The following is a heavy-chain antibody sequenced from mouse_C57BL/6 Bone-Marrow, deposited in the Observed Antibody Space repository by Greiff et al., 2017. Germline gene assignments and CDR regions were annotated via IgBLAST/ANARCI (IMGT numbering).Heavy chain of an antibody. Sequence: VQLQQPGAELVMPGASVKLSCKASGYTFTSYWMHWVKQRPGQGLEWIGEIDPSDSYTNYNQKFKGKSTLTVDKSSSPAYMQLSSLTSEDSAVXYCARDWGDGSSWGDWYFDVWGTGTTVTVSS. D-gene: IGHD1-1*01. CDR1: GYTFTSYW. CDR3: ARDWGDGSSWGDWYFDV. J-gene: IGHJ1*03. V-gene: IGHV1-69*01. CDR2: IDPSDSYT.